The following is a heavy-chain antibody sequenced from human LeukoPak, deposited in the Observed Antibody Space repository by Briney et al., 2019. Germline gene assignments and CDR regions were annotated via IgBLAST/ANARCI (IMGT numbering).Heavy chain of an antibody. CDR1: GFSFSSYA. V-gene: IGHV3-23*01. Sequence: QSGGSLRLSCAASGFSFSSYAMSWVRQAPGKGLEWVSALSGTGRSTYYADSVRGRFTISRDNSKNTLFLQVNSLRAEDTAVYYCAKGGDSSSWLFDFWGQGTLVTVSS. D-gene: IGHD6-13*01. J-gene: IGHJ4*02. CDR3: AKGGDSSSWLFDF. CDR2: LSGTGRST.